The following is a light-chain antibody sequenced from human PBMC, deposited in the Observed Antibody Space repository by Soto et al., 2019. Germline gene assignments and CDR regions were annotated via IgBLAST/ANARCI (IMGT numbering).Light chain of an antibody. CDR1: SGSVSTSYY. Sequence: QAVVTQEPSFSVSPGGTVILTCGLTSGSVSTSYYPSWYQQSPGLAPRTLIYNTTTRSSGVPDRFSGSILGNKAALTITGAQSEDEADYYCATWDDRLNGYVFGSGTKVTVL. CDR3: ATWDDRLNGYV. CDR2: NTT. V-gene: IGLV8-61*01. J-gene: IGLJ1*01.